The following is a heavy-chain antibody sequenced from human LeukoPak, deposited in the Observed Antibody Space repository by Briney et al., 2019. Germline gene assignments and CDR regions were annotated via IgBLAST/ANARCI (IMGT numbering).Heavy chain of an antibody. V-gene: IGHV4-30-2*01. CDR2: IYYSGST. Sequence: PSETLSLTCAVSGGSITSGGYSWSWIRQPPGKGLEWIGYIYYSGSTYHNPSLESRVTISVDRSKNQFSLELNSVTAADTAVYYCARTYDSSGYFFGYWGQGTLVTVSS. CDR1: GGSITSGGYS. J-gene: IGHJ4*02. CDR3: ARTYDSSGYFFGY. D-gene: IGHD3-22*01.